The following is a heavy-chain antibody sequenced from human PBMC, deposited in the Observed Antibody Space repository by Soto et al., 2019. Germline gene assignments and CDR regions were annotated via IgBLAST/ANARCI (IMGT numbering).Heavy chain of an antibody. J-gene: IGHJ4*02. V-gene: IGHV1-69*13. D-gene: IGHD2-8*01. CDR1: GGTFSSHS. CDR3: ARAISLIMAAPDY. Sequence: ASVKVSCKASGGTFSSHSISWVRQAPGQGLEWMGGIIPMFGTANYAQKFQGRVTITADESTSTAYMELSSLKSEDTAVYYCARAISLIMAAPDYWGQGTLVTVSS. CDR2: IIPMFGTA.